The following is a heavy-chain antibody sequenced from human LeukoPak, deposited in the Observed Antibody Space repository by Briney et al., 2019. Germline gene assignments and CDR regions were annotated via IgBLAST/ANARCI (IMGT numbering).Heavy chain of an antibody. CDR1: GDSVSTNSAG. J-gene: IGHJ4*02. CDR2: TYCRSKCFN. CDR3: ERNTHWGLGH. V-gene: IGHV6-1*01. Sequence: SQTLSHTCAISGDSVSTNSAGWHWVRQSPSRGLEWLGRTYCRSKCFNDYAVSVKSRITINPDTSKNQFSLQLNSVTPEDTAVYYCERNTHWGLGHGGQGTLVTVSS. D-gene: IGHD7-27*01.